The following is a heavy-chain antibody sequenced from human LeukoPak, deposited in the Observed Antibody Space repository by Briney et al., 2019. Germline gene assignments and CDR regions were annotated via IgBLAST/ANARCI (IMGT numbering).Heavy chain of an antibody. D-gene: IGHD2-21*01. J-gene: IGHJ4*02. CDR3: ARAYLSMLDY. V-gene: IGHV1-2*02. CDR1: GYTFTAYY. Sequence: EASVKVSCKASGYTFTAYYMHWVRQAPGQGLEWMGWINPNSGDTNFAQKFQGRVTMTRDTSISTVYMELSRLRSDDTAVYYCARAYLSMLDYWGQGTLVTVSS. CDR2: INPNSGDT.